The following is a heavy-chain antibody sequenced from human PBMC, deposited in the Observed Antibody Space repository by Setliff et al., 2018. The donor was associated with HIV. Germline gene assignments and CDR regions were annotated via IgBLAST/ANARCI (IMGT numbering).Heavy chain of an antibody. CDR2: IYHSGST. D-gene: IGHD3-9*01. CDR1: GGSISSGSYY. CDR3: ARGNYEILTGRAIYYYYYMDV. J-gene: IGHJ6*03. Sequence: PSETLSLTCTVSGGSISSGSYYWGWIRQPPGEGLEWIGSIYHSGSTYYNPSLKSRVTISVGTSKNQYSLKLSSVTAADTAVYYCARGNYEILTGRAIYYYYYMDVWGKGTTVTVSS. V-gene: IGHV4-39*07.